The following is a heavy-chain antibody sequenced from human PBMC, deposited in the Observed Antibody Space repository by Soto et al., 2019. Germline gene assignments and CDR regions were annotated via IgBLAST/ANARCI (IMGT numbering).Heavy chain of an antibody. J-gene: IGHJ5*02. CDR3: ARERGVLLWFGEPWFDP. D-gene: IGHD3-10*01. CDR2: INHSGST. Sequence: PSETLSLTCTVSGGSLSSGGYYWGWIRQPPGKGLEWIGEINHSGSTNYNPSLKSRVTISVDTSKNQFSLKLSSVTAADTAVYYCARERGVLLWFGEPWFDPWGQGTLVTVSS. V-gene: IGHV4-39*07. CDR1: GGSLSSGGYY.